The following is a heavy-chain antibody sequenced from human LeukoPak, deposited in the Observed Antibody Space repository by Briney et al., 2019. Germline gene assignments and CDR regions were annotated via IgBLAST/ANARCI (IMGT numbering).Heavy chain of an antibody. V-gene: IGHV3-7*01. CDR2: TNEAGGDK. Sequence: GGSLRLSCAASGFTFSDFWMSWVRQAPGKGLECVASTNEAGGDKYYVDSVKGRFTISRDISTDTLWLQMDSLRTEDTAVYYCAKGPLRGTAAAIDYWGQGTLVTVSS. CDR3: AKGPLRGTAAAIDY. CDR1: GFTFSDFW. D-gene: IGHD2-2*01. J-gene: IGHJ4*02.